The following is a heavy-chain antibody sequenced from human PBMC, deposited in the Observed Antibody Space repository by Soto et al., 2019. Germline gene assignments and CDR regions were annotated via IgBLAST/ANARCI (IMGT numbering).Heavy chain of an antibody. CDR2: CIPIFGTA. V-gene: IGHV1-69*14. J-gene: IGHJ6*02. CDR1: GGTFSSYA. D-gene: IGHD3-16*01. CDR3: VRHLGGNHYYYGMDV. Sequence: QVQLVQSGAEVKKPGSSVKVSCKASGGTFSSYAISWVRQAPGKGLEWMGWCIPIFGTADYAQKFLGRVTITGDNFTSTACMELSSLRSEDTAAYYCVRHLGGNHYYYGMDVWGQGTTVTVSS.